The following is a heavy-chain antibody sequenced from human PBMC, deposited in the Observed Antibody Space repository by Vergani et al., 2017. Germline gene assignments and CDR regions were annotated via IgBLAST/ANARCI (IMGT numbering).Heavy chain of an antibody. CDR3: AKVMYRDQASTGYRLEGMDI. D-gene: IGHD3-9*01. CDR2: IYSTGST. CDR1: GGSFNTYY. Sequence: QVQLEESGPGLVKPSETLSLTCTVSGGSFNTYYWSWIRQSPGKGLEWLGYIYSTGSTNYTPSLNSRVTMSVDTSKNQFSLKLRSVTAADTAVYFCAKVMYRDQASTGYRLEGMDIWGQGTTVTISS. V-gene: IGHV4-59*13. J-gene: IGHJ6*02.